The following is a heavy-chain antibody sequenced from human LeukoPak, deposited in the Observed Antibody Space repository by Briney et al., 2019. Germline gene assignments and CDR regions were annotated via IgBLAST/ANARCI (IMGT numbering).Heavy chain of an antibody. CDR3: ARDRQDIAALGYYYGMDV. D-gene: IGHD6-13*01. J-gene: IGHJ6*02. Sequence: SETLSLTCTVSGGSISSYYWSWIRQPPGKGLEWIGYIFFSGSTNYNPSLMSRVTISVDTSKNQFSLKLSSVTAADTAVYYCARDRQDIAALGYYYGMDVWGQGTTVTVSS. CDR1: GGSISSYY. CDR2: IFFSGST. V-gene: IGHV4-59*12.